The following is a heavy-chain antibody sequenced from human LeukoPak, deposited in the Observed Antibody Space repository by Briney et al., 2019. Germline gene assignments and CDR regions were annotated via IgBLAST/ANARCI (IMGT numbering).Heavy chain of an antibody. CDR1: GYTFTGYY. J-gene: IGHJ4*02. Sequence: GASVKVSCKASGYTFTGYYMHWVRQAPGQGLEWMGWINPNSGGTNYAQKFQGRVTMTRDTSISTAYMELSRLRSDDTAVYYCASSPYYDILTGYYHVYELDYWGQGTLVTVSS. D-gene: IGHD3-9*01. V-gene: IGHV1-2*02. CDR3: ASSPYYDILTGYYHVYELDY. CDR2: INPNSGGT.